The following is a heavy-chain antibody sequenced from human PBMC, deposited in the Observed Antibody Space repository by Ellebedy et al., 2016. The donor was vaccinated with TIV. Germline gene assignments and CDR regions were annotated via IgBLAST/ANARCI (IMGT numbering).Heavy chain of an antibody. CDR1: GFTVSGNY. CDR2: IYGGDST. V-gene: IGHV3-53*01. Sequence: GESLKISCAASGFTVSGNYMSWVRQAPGKGLEWVSVIYGGDSTYYVDSVKGRFTISRDSSKNTLYLQMNSLRVEDTAVYYCAKEFQATISGIDYWGQGTLATVSA. D-gene: IGHD5-12*01. J-gene: IGHJ4*02. CDR3: AKEFQATISGIDY.